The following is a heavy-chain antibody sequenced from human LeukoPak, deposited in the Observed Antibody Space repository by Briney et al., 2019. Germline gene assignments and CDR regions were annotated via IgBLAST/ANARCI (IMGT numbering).Heavy chain of an antibody. CDR2: IYYSGST. CDR1: GGSISSYY. J-gene: IGHJ2*01. Sequence: SETLSLTCTVSGGSISSYYWSWIRQPPGKGLEWIGYIYYSGSTNYNPSLKSRVTISVDTSKNQFSLKLSSVTAADTAVYYCARDCRSGTRYFDLWGRGTLVTVSS. V-gene: IGHV4-59*12. CDR3: ARDCRSGTRYFDL. D-gene: IGHD1/OR15-1a*01.